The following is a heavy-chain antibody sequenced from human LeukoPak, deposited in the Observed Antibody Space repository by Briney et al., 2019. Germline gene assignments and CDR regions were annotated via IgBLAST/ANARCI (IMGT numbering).Heavy chain of an antibody. Sequence: PGGSLRLSCAASGFTFSSYAMSWVRQAPGQGLEWVSALSGSPGSTYYGDSVKGRFTITRDNSKNTLYLQMNSLRAEDTAVYYCARERSGWSFIGMDVWGKGTTVTVSS. CDR2: LSGSPGST. CDR3: ARERSGWSFIGMDV. V-gene: IGHV3-23*01. CDR1: GFTFSSYA. J-gene: IGHJ6*04. D-gene: IGHD6-19*01.